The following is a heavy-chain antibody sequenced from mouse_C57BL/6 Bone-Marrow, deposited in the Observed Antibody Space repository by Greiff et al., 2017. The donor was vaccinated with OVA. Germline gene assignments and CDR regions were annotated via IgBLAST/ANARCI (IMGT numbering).Heavy chain of an antibody. Sequence: EVQLQQSGPELVKPGASVKISCKASGYTFTDYYMNWVKQSHGKSLEWIGDINPNNGGTSYNQKFKGKATLTVDKSSSTAYMELRSLTSEDSAVYYWAGRRDAMDYWGQGTSVTVSS. CDR1: GYTFTDYY. CDR2: INPNNGGT. CDR3: AGRRDAMDY. J-gene: IGHJ4*01. V-gene: IGHV1-26*01.